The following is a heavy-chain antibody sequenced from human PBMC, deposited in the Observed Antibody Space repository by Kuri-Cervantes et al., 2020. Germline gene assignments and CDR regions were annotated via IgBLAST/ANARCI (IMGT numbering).Heavy chain of an antibody. Sequence: SETLSLTCTVSGGSISSRSYYWGWIRQPPGKGLEWIGSSYYSGSTYYNPSLKSRVTISVDTSTNQFSLNLRSVTAADTAIYFCARHTCSSTSCSYAYFDYWGKGILVTVSS. CDR3: ARHTCSSTSCSYAYFDY. J-gene: IGHJ4*02. V-gene: IGHV4-39*01. CDR2: SYYSGST. CDR1: GGSISSRSYY. D-gene: IGHD2-2*01.